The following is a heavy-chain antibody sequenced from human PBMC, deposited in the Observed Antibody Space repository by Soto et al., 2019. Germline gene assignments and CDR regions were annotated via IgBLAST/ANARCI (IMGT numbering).Heavy chain of an antibody. D-gene: IGHD5-18*01. CDR2: ISPFFGTA. V-gene: IGHV1-69*05. CDR1: GYTFTNYG. Sequence: SVKVSCKASGYTFTNYGITWVRQAPGQGLEWMGGISPFFGTANYAQKFQGRVTITTDESTSTAYMELSSLRSEDTAVYYCAKAPKQYVDTAMDLDYWGQGTLVTVSS. CDR3: AKAPKQYVDTAMDLDY. J-gene: IGHJ4*02.